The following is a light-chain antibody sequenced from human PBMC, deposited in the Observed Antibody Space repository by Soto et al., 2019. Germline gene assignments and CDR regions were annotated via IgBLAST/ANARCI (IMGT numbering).Light chain of an antibody. Sequence: ILMTQSPATVSVSPGESATLSCRASQNIYYNVAWYQQRPGQAPRLLIYRASTRATGVPARFSGSGSGTEFTLTISSLQPEDFTVSSCLQYHNLWAFGQGTKVEI. CDR3: LQYHNLWA. CDR2: RAS. CDR1: QNIYYN. J-gene: IGKJ1*01. V-gene: IGKV3-15*01.